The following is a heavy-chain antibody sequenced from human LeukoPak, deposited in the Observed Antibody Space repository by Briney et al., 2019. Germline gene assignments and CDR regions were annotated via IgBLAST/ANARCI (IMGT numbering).Heavy chain of an antibody. J-gene: IGHJ6*04. Sequence: SETLSLTCTVSGGSISSYYWSWIRQPPGKGLEWIGYIYYRGSTNYNPSLKSRVTISVDTSKNQFSLKLSSVTAADTAVYFCAKEQRAYDILTGSYYYYGMDVWGKGTTVTVSS. CDR3: AKEQRAYDILTGSYYYYGMDV. D-gene: IGHD3-9*01. CDR1: GGSISSYY. CDR2: IYYRGST. V-gene: IGHV4-59*01.